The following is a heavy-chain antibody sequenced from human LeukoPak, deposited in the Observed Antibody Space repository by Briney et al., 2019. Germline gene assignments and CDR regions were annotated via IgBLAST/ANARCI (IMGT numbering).Heavy chain of an antibody. J-gene: IGHJ4*02. CDR1: GGTFSSYA. V-gene: IGHV1-69*04. CDR3: ARDPDDSSGYYYDNFDY. D-gene: IGHD3-22*01. CDR2: IIPIFGIA. Sequence: ASVKVSCKASGGTFSSYAISWVRQAPGQGLEWMGRIIPIFGIANYAQKFQGRVTITVDKSTSTAYMELSSLRSEDTAVYYCARDPDDSSGYYYDNFDYWGQGTLVTVSS.